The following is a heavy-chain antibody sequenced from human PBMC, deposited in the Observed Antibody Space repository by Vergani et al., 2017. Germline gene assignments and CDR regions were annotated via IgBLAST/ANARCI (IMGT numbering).Heavy chain of an antibody. D-gene: IGHD2-8*01. J-gene: IGHJ6*03. V-gene: IGHV3-33*01. CDR3: ARSGYCAHGVCYMTYYYYMDV. CDR2: IWYDGSKE. Sequence: VRLLESGGGVVQPGRSLRLSCGGSGFTLSSHAMHWVRQAPGKGLEWVAFIWYDGSKEYYADSVKGRFTISRDNSKNTLYLQMNNLRAADTAVYYCARSGYCAHGVCYMTYYYYMDVWGKGTAVTVSS. CDR1: GFTLSSHA.